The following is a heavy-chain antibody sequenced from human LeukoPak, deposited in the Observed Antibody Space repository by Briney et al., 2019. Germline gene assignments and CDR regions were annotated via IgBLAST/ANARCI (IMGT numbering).Heavy chain of an antibody. CDR3: ARKDSYYDSSGYDY. CDR1: GYTFTGYY. D-gene: IGHD3-22*01. CDR2: INPNSGGT. J-gene: IGHJ4*02. Sequence: WASVTLSCKASGYTFTGYYIHWVRQAPGQGLEWMGWINPNSGGTNYAQKFQGRVTMTRDTSISTAYMELSRLRSDDTAVYYCARKDSYYDSSGYDYWGQGTLVTVSS. V-gene: IGHV1-2*02.